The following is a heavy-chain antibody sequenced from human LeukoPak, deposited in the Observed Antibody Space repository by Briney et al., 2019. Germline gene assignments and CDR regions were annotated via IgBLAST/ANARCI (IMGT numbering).Heavy chain of an antibody. Sequence: GASVKVSCKASGGTFSSYAISWVRQAPGQGLEWMGRIIPILGIANYAQKFQGRVTITADKSTSTAYMELSSLRSEDTAVYYCARGGEGARTREGYFDYWGQGTLVTVSS. CDR3: ARGGEGARTREGYFDY. CDR1: GGTFSSYA. CDR2: IIPILGIA. D-gene: IGHD1-26*01. V-gene: IGHV1-69*04. J-gene: IGHJ4*02.